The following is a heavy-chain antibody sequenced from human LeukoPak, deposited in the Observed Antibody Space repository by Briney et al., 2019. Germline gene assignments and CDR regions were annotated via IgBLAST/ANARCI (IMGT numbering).Heavy chain of an antibody. CDR1: GGSFSGYY. Sequence: SETLSLTCAVYGGSFSGYYWSWIRQPPGKGLEWIGEINHSGSTNYNPSLKSRVAISVDTSKNQFSLKLSSVTAADTAVYYCARVSYYGSSGQFDYWGQGTLVTVSS. CDR2: INHSGST. D-gene: IGHD3-22*01. CDR3: ARVSYYGSSGQFDY. J-gene: IGHJ4*02. V-gene: IGHV4-34*01.